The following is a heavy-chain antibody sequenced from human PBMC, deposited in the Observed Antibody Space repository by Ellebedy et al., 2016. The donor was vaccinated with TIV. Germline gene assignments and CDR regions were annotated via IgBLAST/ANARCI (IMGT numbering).Heavy chain of an antibody. J-gene: IGHJ4*02. CDR2: TYYMSKWYN. Sequence: SQTLSLTCAISGDSVSSNRAAWNWTRQSPSRGLEWLGRTYYMSKWYNDYAVSVKGRMTISPDTSKNQFSLQLNSVTPGDTAIYYCARSPIATRLIDYWGQGTLVSVSS. V-gene: IGHV6-1*01. CDR3: ARSPIATRLIDY. CDR1: GDSVSSNRAA. D-gene: IGHD6-6*01.